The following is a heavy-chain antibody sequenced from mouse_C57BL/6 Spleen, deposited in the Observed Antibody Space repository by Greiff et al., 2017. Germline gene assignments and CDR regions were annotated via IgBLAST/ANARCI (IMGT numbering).Heavy chain of an antibody. CDR1: GYTFTDYN. Sequence: EVQLQQSGPELVKPGASVKIPCKASGYTFTDYNMDWVKQSHGKSLEWIGDINPNNGGTIYNQKFKGKATLTVDKSSSTAYMELRSLTSEDTAVYYCARTEGITTVVATDWYFDVWGTGTTVTVSS. J-gene: IGHJ1*03. CDR2: INPNNGGT. CDR3: ARTEGITTVVATDWYFDV. D-gene: IGHD1-1*01. V-gene: IGHV1-18*01.